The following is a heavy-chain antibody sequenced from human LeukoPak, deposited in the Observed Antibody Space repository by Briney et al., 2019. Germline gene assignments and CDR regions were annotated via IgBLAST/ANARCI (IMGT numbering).Heavy chain of an antibody. D-gene: IGHD3-22*01. CDR1: GXSISSYY. J-gene: IGHJ4*02. Sequence: SETLSLTCTVSGXSISSYYWSWIRQPPGKGLEWIGNIYYSGSTNYNPSLKSRVTISVDTSKNQFSLNLSSVTAADTAVYYCARSYSYDSSAYSYDYWGQGTLVTVSS. V-gene: IGHV4-59*01. CDR3: ARSYSYDSSAYSYDY. CDR2: IYYSGST.